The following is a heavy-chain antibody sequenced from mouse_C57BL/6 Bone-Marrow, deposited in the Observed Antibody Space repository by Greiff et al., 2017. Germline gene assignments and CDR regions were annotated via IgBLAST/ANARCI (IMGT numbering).Heavy chain of an antibody. CDR2: IDPSDSYT. CDR1: GYTFTSYW. Sequence: QVQLQQPGAELVKPGASVKLSCKASGYTFTSYWMQWVKQRPGQGLEWIGEIDPSDSYTNYNQKFKGKATLTVDTSSSPAYMQLSSLTSEDAAVYYCARDYDYTWFAYWGQGTLVTVSA. D-gene: IGHD2-4*01. CDR3: ARDYDYTWFAY. V-gene: IGHV1-50*01. J-gene: IGHJ3*01.